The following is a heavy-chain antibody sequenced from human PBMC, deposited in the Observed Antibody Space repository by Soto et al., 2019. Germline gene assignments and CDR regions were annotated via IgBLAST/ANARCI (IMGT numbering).Heavy chain of an antibody. CDR2: IIPIFGTA. CDR1: GGTFSSYA. Sequence: SVKVSCKASGGTFSSYAISWVRQAPGQGLEWMGGIIPIFGTANYAQKFQGRVTITADESTSTAYMELSSLRSEDTAVYYCARDSGILTGYYRHYYYGMDVWGQGTTVTVSS. CDR3: ARDSGILTGYYRHYYYGMDV. D-gene: IGHD3-9*01. V-gene: IGHV1-69*13. J-gene: IGHJ6*02.